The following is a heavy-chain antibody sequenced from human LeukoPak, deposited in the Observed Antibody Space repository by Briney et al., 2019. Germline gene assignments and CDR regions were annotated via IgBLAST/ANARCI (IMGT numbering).Heavy chain of an antibody. V-gene: IGHV3-30-3*01. CDR1: GFTFSSYA. CDR2: ISYDGSNK. Sequence: GGSLRLSCAASGFTFSSYAMHWVRQAPGKGLEWVAVISYDGSNKYYADSVKGRFTISRDNSKNTLYLQMNSLRAEDTAVYFCARGRNVVATSGYFDYWGQGTLVTVS. CDR3: ARGRNVVATSGYFDY. D-gene: IGHD5-12*01. J-gene: IGHJ4*02.